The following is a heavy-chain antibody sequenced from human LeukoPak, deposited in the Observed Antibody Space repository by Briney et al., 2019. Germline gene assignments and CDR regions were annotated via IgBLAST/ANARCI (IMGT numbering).Heavy chain of an antibody. Sequence: SETLSLTRAVYGGSFSGYYWSWIRQPPGKGLEWIGEINHSGSTNYNPSLKSRVTISVDTSKNQFSLKLSSVTAADTAVYYCARGHINGTIGYWGQGTLVTVSS. CDR1: GGSFSGYY. D-gene: IGHD1-7*01. CDR3: ARGHINGTIGY. V-gene: IGHV4-34*01. CDR2: INHSGST. J-gene: IGHJ4*02.